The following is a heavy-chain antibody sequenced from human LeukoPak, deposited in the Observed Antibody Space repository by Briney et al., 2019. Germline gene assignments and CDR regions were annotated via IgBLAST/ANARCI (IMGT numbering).Heavy chain of an antibody. CDR1: GFTFSDYY. D-gene: IGHD3-22*01. J-gene: IGHJ4*02. V-gene: IGHV3-11*01. Sequence: GGSLRLSCAASGFTFSDYYMSWIRQAPGKGLEWVSYISSSGSTIYYADSVKGRFTISRDNAKNSLYLQMNSLRAEDTAVYYCARDQYYYDSSGYYSFDYWGQGTLVTVSS. CDR2: ISSSGSTI. CDR3: ARDQYYYDSSGYYSFDY.